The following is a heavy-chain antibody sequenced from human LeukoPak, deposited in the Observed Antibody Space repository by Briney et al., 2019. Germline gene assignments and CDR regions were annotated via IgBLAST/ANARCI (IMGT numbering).Heavy chain of an antibody. J-gene: IGHJ4*02. D-gene: IGHD2-15*01. V-gene: IGHV4-59*08. CDR3: ATHPCATPFDY. CDR2: VYYSGDT. Sequence: SETLSLTCTVSGDSVSGVCWRWIRQPPGKGLEWIGYVYYSGDTNYNPSPKSRVTMSVDTTTNQFFLLRSSLTAADTAVYYCATHPCATPFDYWGRGTLLTVSS. CDR1: GDSVSGVC.